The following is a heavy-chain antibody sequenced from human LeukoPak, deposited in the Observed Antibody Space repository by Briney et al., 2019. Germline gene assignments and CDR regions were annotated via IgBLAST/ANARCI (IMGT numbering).Heavy chain of an antibody. CDR2: IYYSGST. V-gene: IGHV4-59*01. CDR1: GGPINSYY. CDR3: ARDPGREYIPRYYGLDV. D-gene: IGHD3-10*01. J-gene: IGHJ6*02. Sequence: SETLSLTCTVSGGPINSYYWNWIRQPPGKGLEWIGYIYYSGSTNYNPSLKSRVTISVDTSKNHFSLNLSSVTAADTAVYYCARDPGREYIPRYYGLDVWGHGTTVIVSS.